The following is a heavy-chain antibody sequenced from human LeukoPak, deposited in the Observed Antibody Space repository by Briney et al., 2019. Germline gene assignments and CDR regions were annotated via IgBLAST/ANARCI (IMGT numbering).Heavy chain of an antibody. V-gene: IGHV4-34*01. CDR2: INHSGST. CDR3: ARGDQPHYFDY. D-gene: IGHD2-2*01. Sequence: SETLSLTCAVYGGSFSGYYWSWIRQPPGKGLEWIGEINHSGSTNYIPSLKSRVTISVDTSKNQFSLKLSSVTAADTAVYYCARGDQPHYFDYWGQGTPVTVSS. CDR1: GGSFSGYY. J-gene: IGHJ4*02.